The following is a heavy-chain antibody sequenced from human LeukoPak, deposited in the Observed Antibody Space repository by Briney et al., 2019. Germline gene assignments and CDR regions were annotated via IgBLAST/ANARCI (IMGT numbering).Heavy chain of an antibody. J-gene: IGHJ5*02. Sequence: GGSLRLSCAASGFTFRSTVTTWVRQAPGKGLEWVSTISPDGKYIYYADSLRGRFTMSRDNSKNTLYLQMNSLRVEDTAIYYCVKSFVESIVGDHGGKGPLVTVSS. CDR2: ISPDGKYI. CDR3: VKSFVESIVGDH. D-gene: IGHD2-15*01. CDR1: GFTFRSTV. V-gene: IGHV3-23*01.